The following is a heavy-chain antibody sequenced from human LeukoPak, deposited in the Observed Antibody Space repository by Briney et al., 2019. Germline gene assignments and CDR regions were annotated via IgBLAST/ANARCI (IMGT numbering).Heavy chain of an antibody. CDR3: ARGAARCGGDCSLD. CDR2: IDSYGSTT. D-gene: IGHD2-21*02. Sequence: AGGSLRLSCAASGFSISSFWMYWVRQAPGKGLVWVSRIDSYGSTTSYADSLKGRFTISRDNAKNTLYLQMNSLRAEDTAVYYCARGAARCGGDCSLDWGQGTLVTVSS. J-gene: IGHJ4*02. V-gene: IGHV3-74*01. CDR1: GFSISSFW.